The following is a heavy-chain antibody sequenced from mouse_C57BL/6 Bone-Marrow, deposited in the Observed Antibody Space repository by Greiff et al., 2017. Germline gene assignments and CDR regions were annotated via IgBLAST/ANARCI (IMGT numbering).Heavy chain of an antibody. CDR1: GFSLTSYG. J-gene: IGHJ3*01. D-gene: IGHD1-1*01. CDR2: IWSGGST. V-gene: IGHV2-2*01. Sequence: VQGVESGPGLVQPSQSLSITCTVSGFSLTSYGVHWVRQSPGKGLEWLGVIWSGGSTDYNAAFISRLSISKDNSKSQVFFKMNSLQADDTAIYYCARRTSYYYGSSPWFAYWGQGTLVTVSA. CDR3: ARRTSYYYGSSPWFAY.